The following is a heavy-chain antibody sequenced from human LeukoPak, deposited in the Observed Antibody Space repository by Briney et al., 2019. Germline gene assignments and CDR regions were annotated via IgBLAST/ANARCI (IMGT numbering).Heavy chain of an antibody. CDR2: INHSGST. CDR3: ARGFLMVYAPFRFDY. D-gene: IGHD2-8*01. Sequence: PSETLSLTCAVYGGSFSGYYWSWIRQPPGKGLEWIGEINHSGSTNYNPPLKSRVTISVDTSKNQFSLKLSSVTAADTAVYYCARGFLMVYAPFRFDYWGQGTLVTVSS. J-gene: IGHJ4*02. CDR1: GGSFSGYY. V-gene: IGHV4-34*01.